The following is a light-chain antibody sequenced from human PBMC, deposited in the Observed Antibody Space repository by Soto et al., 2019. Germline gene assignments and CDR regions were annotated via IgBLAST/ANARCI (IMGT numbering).Light chain of an antibody. CDR3: LQHDRYPYS. V-gene: IGKV1-17*03. Sequence: DIQMTQSPSAMSVSIGDRVTITCRASQAISSYLAWFQQKPGKVPTRLIYDTSTLQSGVPSRFSGSGSGTDFTLTISNVQPEDFATYLCLQHDRYPYSFGQGTKVDIK. J-gene: IGKJ2*03. CDR2: DTS. CDR1: QAISSY.